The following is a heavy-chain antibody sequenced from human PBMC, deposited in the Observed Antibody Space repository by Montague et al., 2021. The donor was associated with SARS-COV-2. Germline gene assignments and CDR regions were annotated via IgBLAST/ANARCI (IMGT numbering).Heavy chain of an antibody. Sequence: SLRLSCAASGFTFSYFEMNWVRQAPGKGLEWISYISGAGTTIYYVDSVKGRFTISRDNAKNSLYLQMNSLRAEDTAVYYCARDLVVTDGISDYWGQGTLVTVSS. CDR2: ISGAGTTI. D-gene: IGHD2-8*02. V-gene: IGHV3-48*03. J-gene: IGHJ4*02. CDR1: GFTFSYFE. CDR3: ARDLVVTDGISDY.